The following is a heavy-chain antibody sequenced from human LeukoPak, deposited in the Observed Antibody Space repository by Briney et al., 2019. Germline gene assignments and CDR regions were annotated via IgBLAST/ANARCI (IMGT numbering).Heavy chain of an antibody. V-gene: IGHV3-48*01. CDR3: ARDLTRTITMVRGVDY. CDR2: ISSSSSTI. Sequence: GGSLRLSCAASGFTFSTYSMNWVRQAPGKGLEWVSYISSSSSTIYYADSVKGRFTISRDNARNSLYLLMNSLRAEDTAVYYCARDLTRTITMVRGVDYWGQGTLVTVSS. D-gene: IGHD3-10*01. J-gene: IGHJ4*02. CDR1: GFTFSTYS.